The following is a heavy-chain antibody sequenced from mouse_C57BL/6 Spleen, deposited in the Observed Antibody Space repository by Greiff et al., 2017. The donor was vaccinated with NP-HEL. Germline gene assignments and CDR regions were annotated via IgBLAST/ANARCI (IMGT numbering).Heavy chain of an antibody. CDR2: INPSSGYT. D-gene: IGHD1-1*01. V-gene: IGHV1-4*01. Sequence: VKLMESGAELARPGASVKMSCKASGYTFTSYTMHWVKQRPGQGLEWIGYINPSSGYTKYNQKFKDKATLTADKSSSTAYMQLSSLTSEDSAVDYCAFYYGSSYGYVDVWGTGTTVTVSS. CDR1: GYTFTSYT. CDR3: AFYYGSSYGYVDV. J-gene: IGHJ1*03.